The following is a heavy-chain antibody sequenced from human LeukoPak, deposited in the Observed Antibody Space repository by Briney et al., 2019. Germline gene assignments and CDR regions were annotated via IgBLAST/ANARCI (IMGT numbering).Heavy chain of an antibody. CDR3: ARGPRESSSSDY. Sequence: ASVKVSCKTSGYRFTNFDINWVRQAPGQGLEWMGRMNPDNGNTGYAQKFQGRVSMSCDTSITTAFMVLSSLRSDDTAVYFCARGPRESSSSDYWGQGTLVTVSS. CDR1: GYRFTNFD. J-gene: IGHJ4*02. CDR2: MNPDNGNT. V-gene: IGHV1-8*01. D-gene: IGHD6-13*01.